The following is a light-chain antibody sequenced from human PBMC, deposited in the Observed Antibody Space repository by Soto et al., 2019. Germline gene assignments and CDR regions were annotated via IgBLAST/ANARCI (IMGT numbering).Light chain of an antibody. CDR2: GAS. Sequence: EIVLTQSPGTLSLSPGERATLSCRASQSVRNSNFLAWYQQKAGQAPRLLIYGASFRATGIPARFSGRGSGTDFTLSISRLKPEDFAVYYCQQYVTSPRTFGQGTKVDI. CDR3: QQYVTSPRT. J-gene: IGKJ1*01. V-gene: IGKV3-20*01. CDR1: QSVRNSN.